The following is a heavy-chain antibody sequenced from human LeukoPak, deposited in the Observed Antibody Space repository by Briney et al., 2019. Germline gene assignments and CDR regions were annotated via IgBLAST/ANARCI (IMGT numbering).Heavy chain of an antibody. J-gene: IGHJ4*02. Sequence: GGSLRLSCAASGFTFSSYWISWVRQAPGKGLEWVANIKEDGSEKYYVDSVKGRFTISRDNAKNSLYLQMNSLRAEDTAVYYCARVISTVVTYFDYWGQGTLVTVSS. CDR2: IKEDGSEK. CDR3: ARVISTVVTYFDY. CDR1: GFTFSSYW. V-gene: IGHV3-7*01. D-gene: IGHD4-23*01.